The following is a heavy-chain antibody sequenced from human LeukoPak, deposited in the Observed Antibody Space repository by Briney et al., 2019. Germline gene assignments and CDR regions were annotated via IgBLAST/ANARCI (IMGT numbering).Heavy chain of an antibody. D-gene: IGHD6-19*01. Sequence: GESLKISCKGSGYSFTSYWIGWVRQMPGPGPEWMGIIYPRDSDTRYSQSFQGQVTISADKSISTAYLQWSSLKGSDSAMYYCARSRGWYGGFDYGGQGTLVTVSS. V-gene: IGHV5-51*01. CDR1: GYSFTSYW. CDR3: ARSRGWYGGFDY. J-gene: IGHJ4*02. CDR2: IYPRDSDT.